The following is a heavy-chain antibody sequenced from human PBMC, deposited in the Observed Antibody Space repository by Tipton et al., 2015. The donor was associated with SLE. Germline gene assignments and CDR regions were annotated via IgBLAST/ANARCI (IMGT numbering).Heavy chain of an antibody. CDR3: ARESDYTMVWDT. V-gene: IGHV4-34*01. CDR1: GFTFSDAW. Sequence: QLVQSGGGLVEPGGSLRLSCAASGFTFSDAWMTWVRQAPGKGLEWIGEINHSGHTNYNPSLKSRVTISVDTSKNQFSLKLTSVTAADTAIYYCARESDYTMVWDTWGQGTLVTVSS. J-gene: IGHJ5*02. CDR2: INHSGHT. D-gene: IGHD2-2*02.